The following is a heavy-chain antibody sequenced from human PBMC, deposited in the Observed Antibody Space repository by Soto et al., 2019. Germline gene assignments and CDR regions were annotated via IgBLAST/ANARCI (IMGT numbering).Heavy chain of an antibody. V-gene: IGHV1-69*01. CDR2: IIPRLGSA. J-gene: IGHJ4*02. D-gene: IGHD2-21*02. CDR3: ARGGGGYNSGAVY. CDR1: GGGNLRDYR. Sequence: QVQLVQSGAEVKEPGSSVKVSCKASGGGNLRDYRTTWVRRAPGQGLEWMGGIIPRLGSANYAQNFQGRVTITADESTNTVYMELRSLRSDDTAVYYCARGGGGYNSGAVYWGQGTPVTVSS.